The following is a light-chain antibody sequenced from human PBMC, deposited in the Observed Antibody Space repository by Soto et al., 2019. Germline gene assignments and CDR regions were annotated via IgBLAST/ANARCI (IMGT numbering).Light chain of an antibody. CDR1: QTISSW. Sequence: DIQMTQSPSTLSGTVGDRVTITCRASQTISSWLAWYQQKPGKAPKLLIYKASSLESGVPSRFSGSGSGTEFTLTISSLQPDDFATYYCQQYNSYSPWTFGQGTNV. J-gene: IGKJ1*01. CDR3: QQYNSYSPWT. V-gene: IGKV1-5*03. CDR2: KAS.